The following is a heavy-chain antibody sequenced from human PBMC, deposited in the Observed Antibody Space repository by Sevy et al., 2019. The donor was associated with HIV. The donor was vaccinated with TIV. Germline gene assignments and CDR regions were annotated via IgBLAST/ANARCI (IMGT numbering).Heavy chain of an antibody. CDR3: ARDKNSAMVTPLDF. V-gene: IGHV3-7*03. J-gene: IGHJ4*02. CDR1: GFTVSTYW. CDR2: ITEDGKET. D-gene: IGHD5-18*01. Sequence: GGSLRLSCVASGFTVSTYWMNWVRQAPGMGVEWVAKITEDGKETYYVDSVKGRFTISRDNAKNSLYLQMTSLRAEDTAVYYGARDKNSAMVTPLDFWGQGTLVTVSS.